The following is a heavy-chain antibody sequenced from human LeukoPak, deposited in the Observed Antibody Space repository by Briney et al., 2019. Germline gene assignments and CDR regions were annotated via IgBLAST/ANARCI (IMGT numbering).Heavy chain of an antibody. J-gene: IGHJ4*02. V-gene: IGHV1-24*01. CDR2: FDPEDGET. CDR1: GYTLTELS. Sequence: APVKVSCKVSGYTLTELSMHWVRQAPGKGLEWMGGFDPEDGETIYAQKFQGRVTMTEDTSTDTAYMELSSLRSEDTAVYYCATARGGGYDSSGYYFDYWGQGTLVTVSS. CDR3: ATARGGGYDSSGYYFDY. D-gene: IGHD3-22*01.